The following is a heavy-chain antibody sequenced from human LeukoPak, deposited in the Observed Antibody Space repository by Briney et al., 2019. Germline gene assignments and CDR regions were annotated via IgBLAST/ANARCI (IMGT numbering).Heavy chain of an antibody. D-gene: IGHD1-20*01. CDR3: ARLPYITGTTGAFDI. J-gene: IGHJ3*02. V-gene: IGHV4-31*03. Sequence: SETLSLTCTVSGGSISSGGYYWSWIRQHPGKGLEWIGYIYYSGSTYYNPSLKSRVTISVDTSKNQFSLKLSSVTAADTAVYYCARLPYITGTTGAFDIWGQGTMVTVSS. CDR1: GGSISSGGYY. CDR2: IYYSGST.